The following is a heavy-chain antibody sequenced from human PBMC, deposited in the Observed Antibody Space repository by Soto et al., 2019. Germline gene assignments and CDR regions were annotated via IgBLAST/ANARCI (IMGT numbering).Heavy chain of an antibody. CDR1: GGSISSGGYS. V-gene: IGHV4-30-2*01. J-gene: IGHJ6*02. CDR3: ARHNGYCVGTRCHGYYGMAV. CDR2: IYHSGST. D-gene: IGHD2-2*03. Sequence: SETLSLTCAVSGGSISSGGYSCSWIRQPPGKGLEWIGYIYHSGSTYYNPPLKSRVTISVDTSKNQFSLRLSSVPAADTAVYYCARHNGYCVGTRCHGYYGMAVWGQGTTVTVSS.